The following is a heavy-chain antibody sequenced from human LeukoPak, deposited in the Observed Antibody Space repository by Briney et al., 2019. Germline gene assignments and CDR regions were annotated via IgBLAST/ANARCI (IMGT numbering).Heavy chain of an antibody. D-gene: IGHD2-2*01. CDR3: ARDLVVPAAKYYYYGMDV. J-gene: IGHJ6*02. Sequence: PGGSLRLSCAASGFTFSSYSMNWVRQAPGKGLEWVSYISSSSSTIYYADSVKGRFTISRDNAKNSLYLQMNSLRAEDTAVYYCARDLVVPAAKYYYYGMDVWGQGTTGTVSS. CDR2: ISSSSSTI. V-gene: IGHV3-48*01. CDR1: GFTFSSYS.